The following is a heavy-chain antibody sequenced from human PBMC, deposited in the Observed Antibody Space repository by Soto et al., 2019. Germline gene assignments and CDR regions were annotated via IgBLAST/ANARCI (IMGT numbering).Heavy chain of an antibody. D-gene: IGHD1-7*01. CDR2: IYYSGST. CDR3: ARGDNWNSRYWFDP. J-gene: IGHJ5*02. V-gene: IGHV4-39*01. Sequence: PSETLSLTCSVSGGSISTTRSYGAWIRQPPGKGLEWLANIYYSGSTFYNPSLASRVTVSVDTSKNQFSLKLSSVTAADTVVYYCARGDNWNSRYWFDPWGQGTLVTVSS. CDR1: GGSISTTRSY.